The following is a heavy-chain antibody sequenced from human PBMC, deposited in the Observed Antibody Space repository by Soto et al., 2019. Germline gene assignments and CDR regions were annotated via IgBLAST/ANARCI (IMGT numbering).Heavy chain of an antibody. CDR1: GFSISNSRYY. V-gene: IGHV4-39*01. CDR2: IYYSGIT. Sequence: WATLSLPCAFSGFSISNSRYYWGWIRRPPGKGLEWIGTIYYSGITYYNPSLKSRVTISVDTSKNQFSLKLTSVTAADTAVYYCARHGSNWGQGTLVTVSS. J-gene: IGHJ4*02. CDR3: ARHGSN.